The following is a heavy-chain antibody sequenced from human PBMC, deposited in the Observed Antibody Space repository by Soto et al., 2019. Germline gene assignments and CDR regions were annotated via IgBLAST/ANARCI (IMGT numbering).Heavy chain of an antibody. CDR2: ISSTSSVK. J-gene: IGHJ5*02. CDR3: AGDQGGTYQNWFDP. D-gene: IGHD1-26*01. Sequence: GSLRLSCAASGFTFRSHWMHWVRQAPGKGLEWVSYISSTSSVKYYADSVKGRFTISRDNAKKSLYLQMKNLRPEDTAVYYCAGDQGGTYQNWFDPWGQGALVTVSS. CDR1: GFTFRSHW. V-gene: IGHV3-48*04.